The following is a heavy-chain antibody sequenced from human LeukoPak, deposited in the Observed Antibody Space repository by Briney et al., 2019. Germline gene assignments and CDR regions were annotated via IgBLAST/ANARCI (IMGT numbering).Heavy chain of an antibody. V-gene: IGHV3-23*01. J-gene: IGHJ5*01. D-gene: IGHD2-2*01. CDR1: GFTFNNYA. CDR3: AKEPREYCSSTSCPNWFDS. Sequence: GGSLRLSCAASGFTFNNYAMSWVRQAPGKGLEWVSAISASGGTTYYADSVKGRFTISRDNSENTMFLQMNSLRAEDTAVYYCAKEPREYCSSTSCPNWFDSWGQGTLVTVSS. CDR2: ISASGGTT.